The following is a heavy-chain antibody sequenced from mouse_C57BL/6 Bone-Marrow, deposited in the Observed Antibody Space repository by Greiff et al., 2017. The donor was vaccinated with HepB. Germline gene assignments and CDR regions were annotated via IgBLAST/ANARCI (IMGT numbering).Heavy chain of an antibody. CDR1: GYTFTSYW. Sequence: QVQLKQPGAELVRPGTSVKLSCKASGYTFTSYWMHWVKQRPGQGLEWIGVIDPSDSYTNYNQKFKGKATLTVDTSSSTAYMQLSSLTSEDAAVYCCASVCYPYYYAMDYWGQGTSVTVSS. V-gene: IGHV1-59*01. CDR3: ASVCYPYYYAMDY. D-gene: IGHD2-12*01. J-gene: IGHJ4*01. CDR2: IDPSDSYT.